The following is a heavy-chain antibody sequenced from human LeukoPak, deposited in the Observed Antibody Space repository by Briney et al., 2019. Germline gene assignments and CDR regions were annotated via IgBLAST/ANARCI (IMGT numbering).Heavy chain of an antibody. CDR3: ARESLYYDSSGYYYDYFDY. Sequence: ASVKVSCKASGYTFTSYGISWVRQAPGQGLEWMGWISAYNGNTNYAQKLQGRVTMTTDTSTSTAYMELRSLRSDDTAVYYCARESLYYDSSGYYYDYFDYWGQGTLVIVSS. CDR1: GYTFTSYG. CDR2: ISAYNGNT. V-gene: IGHV1-18*01. J-gene: IGHJ4*02. D-gene: IGHD3-22*01.